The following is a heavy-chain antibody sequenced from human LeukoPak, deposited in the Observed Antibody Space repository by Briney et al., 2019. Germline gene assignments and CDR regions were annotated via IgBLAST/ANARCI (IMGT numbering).Heavy chain of an antibody. J-gene: IGHJ4*02. D-gene: IGHD3-22*01. CDR2: ISSSSSYI. V-gene: IGHV3-21*01. CDR3: ARDGLIDYYYDSSGAFDY. CDR1: GFTFSSYS. Sequence: PGGSLRLSCAASGFTFSSYSMNWVRQAPGKGLEWVSSISSSSSYIYYADSVKGRFTISRDNAKNSLYLQMNSLRAEDTAVYYCARDGLIDYYYDSSGAFDYWGQGTLVTVSS.